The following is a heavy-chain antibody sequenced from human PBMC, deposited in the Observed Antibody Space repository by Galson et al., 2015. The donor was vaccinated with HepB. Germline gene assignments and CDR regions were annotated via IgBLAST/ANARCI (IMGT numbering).Heavy chain of an antibody. D-gene: IGHD7-27*01. CDR1: GFTFSSYG. Sequence: SLRLSCAASGFTFSSYGMHWVRQAPGKGLEWMAVIWYDGSNKYYADSVKGRFTISRDNSKSTLYLQMNSLRAEDTAVYYCARDPPLGTPFDHWGQGTLVTVSS. CDR2: IWYDGSNK. V-gene: IGHV3-33*01. CDR3: ARDPPLGTPFDH. J-gene: IGHJ4*02.